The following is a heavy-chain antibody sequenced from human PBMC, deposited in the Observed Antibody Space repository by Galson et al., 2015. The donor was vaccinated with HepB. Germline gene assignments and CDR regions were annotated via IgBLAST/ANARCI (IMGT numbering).Heavy chain of an antibody. D-gene: IGHD3-22*01. Sequence: SLRLSCAASGFTFSPYAMSWVRRAPGKGLEWVSAISGSGSSTYYADSVKGRFTISRDNSRNTLYLQMNSLRAEDTALYYCAKGFDYYDSTGYYFPKYYFDYWGQGTLVTVSS. CDR2: ISGSGSST. CDR1: GFTFSPYA. J-gene: IGHJ4*02. V-gene: IGHV3-23*01. CDR3: AKGFDYYDSTGYYFPKYYFDY.